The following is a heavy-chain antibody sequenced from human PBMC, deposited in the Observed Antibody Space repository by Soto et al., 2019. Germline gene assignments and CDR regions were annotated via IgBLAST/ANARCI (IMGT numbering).Heavy chain of an antibody. V-gene: IGHV5-51*01. CDR2: IFPGDSDT. J-gene: IGHJ4*02. Sequence: PGASLKISCKSLGYTFTNYWIGWVRQTPGKGLEWMGIIFPGDSDTRYNTSFEGQVTVSADESISTAYLQWNTLKASDTAMYYCVRPNFGALTHFDFWGQGTLVTVSS. CDR1: GYTFTNYW. CDR3: VRPNFGALTHFDF. D-gene: IGHD3-16*01.